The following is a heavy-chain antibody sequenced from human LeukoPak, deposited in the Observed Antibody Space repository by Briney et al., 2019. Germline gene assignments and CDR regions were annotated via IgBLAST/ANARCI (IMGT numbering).Heavy chain of an antibody. CDR1: GFTFSSYR. J-gene: IGHJ4*02. CDR3: ARDWEDSSGFPFDY. CDR2: IKQEGGER. Sequence: PGGSLRLSCAVSGFTFSSYRMSWVRQAPGGGLEWVANIKQEGGERYSVDSVKGRFTIARDNAKNSLYLQMNSLRAEDTAVYYCARDWEDSSGFPFDYWGQGALVTVSS. D-gene: IGHD3-22*01. V-gene: IGHV3-7*01.